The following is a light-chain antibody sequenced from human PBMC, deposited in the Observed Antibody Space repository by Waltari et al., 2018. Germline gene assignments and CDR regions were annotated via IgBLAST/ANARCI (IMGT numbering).Light chain of an antibody. V-gene: IGKV3-20*01. CDR3: QQYGSSPIT. CDR1: QSVSSSN. Sequence: EIVLTQSPGTLSLSPGERATLSCRASQSVSSSNLAWIQQKPGQAPRLLIHGASSRATGIPDRFSCIGSGTDFTLTVSRLEPEDFAVYYCQQYGSSPITFGQGTRLEIK. J-gene: IGKJ5*01. CDR2: GAS.